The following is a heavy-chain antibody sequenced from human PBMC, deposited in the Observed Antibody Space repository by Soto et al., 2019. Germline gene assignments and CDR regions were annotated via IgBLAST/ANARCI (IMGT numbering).Heavy chain of an antibody. J-gene: IGHJ4*02. D-gene: IGHD2-15*01. CDR1: GYTFSNFA. CDR3: ARGPGGPDGPGDY. V-gene: IGHV1-3*01. CDR2: INAGNGNT. Sequence: ASVKVSCKASGYTFSNFAMRWVRQAPGQRLEWMGWINAGNGNTKYSQKFQGRVTITRDTSASTAYMELSSLRSEDTAVYYCARGPGGPDGPGDYWGQGTLVTVSS.